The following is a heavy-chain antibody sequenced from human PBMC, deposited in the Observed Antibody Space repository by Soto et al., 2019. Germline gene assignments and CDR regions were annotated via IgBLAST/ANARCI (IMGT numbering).Heavy chain of an antibody. V-gene: IGHV3-23*01. CDR2: ISGSAATT. D-gene: IGHD3-22*01. CDR3: ARDRSYYDSSGSYSPPY. Sequence: GGSLPLSCAASGFNFSSYAMNWVRQATGKGLEWVSAISGSAATTHFADSVKGRFTISRDNSKNTLYLQMNSLRAEDTAVYYCARDRSYYDSSGSYSPPYWGQGTLVTVSS. CDR1: GFNFSSYA. J-gene: IGHJ4*02.